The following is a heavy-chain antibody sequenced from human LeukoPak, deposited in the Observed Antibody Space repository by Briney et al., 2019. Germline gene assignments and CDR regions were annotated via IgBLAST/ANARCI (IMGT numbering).Heavy chain of an antibody. J-gene: IGHJ3*02. Sequence: SETLSLTCSVSGGSISRSDYYWGWVRQPPGKGLEWIGSLYYSGSTYYNSALKSRVTVSVDTSKNQFSLRLRSVTAADMAVYYCARQGSGPLTGLDIRGQGTMVTVSS. CDR2: LYYSGST. V-gene: IGHV4-39*01. CDR1: GGSISRSDYY. CDR3: ARQGSGPLTGLDI. D-gene: IGHD3-9*01.